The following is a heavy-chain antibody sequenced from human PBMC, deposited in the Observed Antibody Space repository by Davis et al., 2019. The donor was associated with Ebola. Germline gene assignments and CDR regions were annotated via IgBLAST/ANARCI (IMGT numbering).Heavy chain of an antibody. CDR2: IWYDGSNK. CDR3: AREDIVVVPAAYLSRYYGMDV. V-gene: IGHV3-33*08. J-gene: IGHJ6*02. Sequence: GGSLRLSCAASGFTFSSYSMNWVRQAPGKGLEWVAVIWYDGSNKYYADSVKGRFTISRDNSKNTLYLQMNSLRSEDTAVYYCAREDIVVVPAAYLSRYYGMDVWGQGTTVTVSS. CDR1: GFTFSSYS. D-gene: IGHD2-2*01.